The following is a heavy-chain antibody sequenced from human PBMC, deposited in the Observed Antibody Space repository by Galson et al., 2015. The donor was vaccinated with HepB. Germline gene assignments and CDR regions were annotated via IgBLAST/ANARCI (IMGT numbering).Heavy chain of an antibody. D-gene: IGHD2-15*01. CDR3: ARGGYCSGGSCYGFDY. CDR2: ISYDGSNK. CDR1: GFTFSSYA. J-gene: IGHJ4*02. V-gene: IGHV3-30-3*01. Sequence: SLRLSCAASGFTFSSYAMHWVRQAPGKGPEWVAVISYDGSNKYYADSVKGRFTISRDNSKNTLYLQMNSLRAEDTAVYYCARGGYCSGGSCYGFDYWGQGTLVTVSS.